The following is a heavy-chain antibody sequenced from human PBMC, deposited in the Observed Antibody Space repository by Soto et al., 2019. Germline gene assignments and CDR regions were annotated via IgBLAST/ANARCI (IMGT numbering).Heavy chain of an antibody. D-gene: IGHD1-26*01. Sequence: SETLSLTCSVSGGSISSSSYYWGWIRQPPGKGLEWIGSIYYSGSTYYNPSLKSRVTISVDTSKNQFSLKLSSVTAADTAVYYCARHRYSGSYYRMAWFDPWGQGTLVTVSS. V-gene: IGHV4-39*01. J-gene: IGHJ5*02. CDR1: GGSISSSSYY. CDR3: ARHRYSGSYYRMAWFDP. CDR2: IYYSGST.